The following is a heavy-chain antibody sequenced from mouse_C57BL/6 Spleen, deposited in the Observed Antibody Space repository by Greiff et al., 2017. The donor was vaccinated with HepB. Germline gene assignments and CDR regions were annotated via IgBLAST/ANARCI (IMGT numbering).Heavy chain of an antibody. CDR2: IDPEDGDT. J-gene: IGHJ4*01. CDR1: GFNIKDYY. CDR3: TAPYYGNYYYAMDY. V-gene: IGHV14-1*01. Sequence: VQLQQSGAELVRPGASVKLSCTASGFNIKDYYMHWVKQRPEQGLEWIGRIDPEDGDTEYAPKFQGKATVTADTSSNTAYLQLSSLTSEDTAVYYCTAPYYGNYYYAMDYWGQGTSVTVSS. D-gene: IGHD2-10*01.